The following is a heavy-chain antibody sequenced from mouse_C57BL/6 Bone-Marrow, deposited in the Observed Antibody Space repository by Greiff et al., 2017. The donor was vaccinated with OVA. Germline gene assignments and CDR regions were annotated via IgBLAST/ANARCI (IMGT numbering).Heavy chain of an antibody. D-gene: IGHD2-1*01. CDR3: VYGNYLLYWYFDV. Sequence: EVQLQQSGPELVKPGASVKMSCKASGYTFTDYNMHWVKQSHGKSLEWIGYINPNNGGTSYNQKFKGKATLTVNKSSSTAYMELRSLTSEDSAVYYCVYGNYLLYWYFDVGGTGTTVTVSS. CDR2: INPNNGGT. CDR1: GYTFTDYN. V-gene: IGHV1-22*01. J-gene: IGHJ1*03.